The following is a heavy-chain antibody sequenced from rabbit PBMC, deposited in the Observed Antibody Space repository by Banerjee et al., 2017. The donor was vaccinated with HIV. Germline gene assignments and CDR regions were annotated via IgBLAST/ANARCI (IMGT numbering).Heavy chain of an antibody. CDR3: ARGSGSIYDL. D-gene: IGHD8-1*01. J-gene: IGHJ6*01. Sequence: QQHLEESGGGLVKAGGTLTLTCKASGIDFSSYGITWVRQAPGKGLEWIACIYAGSSGSTYYASWAKGRFTISKTSSTTVTLQMTSLTAADTATYFCARGSGSIYDLWGPGTLVTVS. V-gene: IGHV1S45*01. CDR2: IYAGSSGST. CDR1: GIDFSSYG.